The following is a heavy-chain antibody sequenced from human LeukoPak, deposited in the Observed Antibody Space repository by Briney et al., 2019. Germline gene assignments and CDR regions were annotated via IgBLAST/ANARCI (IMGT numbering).Heavy chain of an antibody. J-gene: IGHJ6*02. CDR2: MNPNSGNT. Sequence: ASVKVSCKASGYTFTSYDINWVRQATGQGLEWMGWMNPNSGNTGYAQKFQGRVTMTRNTSISTAYMKLSSLRSEDTAVYYCARAFYYYYGMDVWGQGTTVTVSS. CDR1: GYTFTSYD. CDR3: ARAFYYYYGMDV. V-gene: IGHV1-8*01.